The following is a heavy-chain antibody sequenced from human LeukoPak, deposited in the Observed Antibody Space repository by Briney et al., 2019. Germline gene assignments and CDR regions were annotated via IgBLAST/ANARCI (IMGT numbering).Heavy chain of an antibody. Sequence: SETLSLTCTVSGDSISSCDYYWRWIRQPPGKGLECVGFIRHSGSSYHNPALKSRVTMSVDMSKNQFSLRLSSVTAADTAVYFCARAKVSSWDNPLDYWGQGTLVTVSS. D-gene: IGHD6-13*01. CDR3: ARAKVSSWDNPLDY. V-gene: IGHV4-30-4*01. J-gene: IGHJ4*02. CDR2: IRHSGSS. CDR1: GDSISSCDYY.